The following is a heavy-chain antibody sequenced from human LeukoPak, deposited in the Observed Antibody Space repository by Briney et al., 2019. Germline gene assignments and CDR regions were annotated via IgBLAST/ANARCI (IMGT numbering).Heavy chain of an antibody. J-gene: IGHJ3*02. CDR1: GLTFSRRN. CDR3: ARGGGRSYSDAFDI. CDR2: ISGSSTAT. D-gene: IGHD1-26*01. V-gene: IGHV3-48*02. Sequence: GRSLRLSWAASGLTFSRRNIQWVRQAPWKGLEWVSFISGSSTATQYGDSLKGRFTISRDIGRKALYLQMNSLRDEDTAVYYCARGGGRSYSDAFDIWGQGTVVTVSS.